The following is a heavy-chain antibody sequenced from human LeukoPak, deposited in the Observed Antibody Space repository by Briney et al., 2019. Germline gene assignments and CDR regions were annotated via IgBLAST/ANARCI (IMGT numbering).Heavy chain of an antibody. D-gene: IGHD6-19*01. CDR2: IYYSGST. Sequence: PSETLSLTCTVSGGSISSYYWSWIRQPPGKGLEWIGYIYYSGSTNYNPSLKSRVTISVDTSKNQFSLKLSSVTAADTAVYYCARHKMSVAGRFFDYWGQGTLVTVSS. V-gene: IGHV4-59*08. CDR3: ARHKMSVAGRFFDY. J-gene: IGHJ4*02. CDR1: GGSISSYY.